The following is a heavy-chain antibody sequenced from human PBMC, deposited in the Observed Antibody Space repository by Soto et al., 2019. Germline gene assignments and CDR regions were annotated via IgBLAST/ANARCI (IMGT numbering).Heavy chain of an antibody. V-gene: IGHV1-69*13. CDR2: IIPMFCTT. Sequence: SVDFSCNASAGTFSSYAISWVRQAPGQGLEWMGGIIPMFCTTYYAQKDQGRVTITAYESKCTAYMDLSSLSATKTHGYYCARVRDDYGMDVWGQGTTVTVSS. CDR1: AGTFSSYA. J-gene: IGHJ6*02. CDR3: ARVRDDYGMDV.